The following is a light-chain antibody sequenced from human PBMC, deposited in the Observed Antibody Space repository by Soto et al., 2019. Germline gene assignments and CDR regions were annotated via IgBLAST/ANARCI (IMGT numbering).Light chain of an antibody. V-gene: IGKV1-5*01. J-gene: IGKJ2*01. CDR3: QQYNSYLLYA. Sequence: DIQMTQSPSTLSASVGDRVTITCRASQSISSWLAWYQQKPGKAPKLLIYDASSLESGVPSRFSGSGSGTEFNLTISSLQPDDVATYYCQQYNSYLLYAFGQGTKLEIK. CDR2: DAS. CDR1: QSISSW.